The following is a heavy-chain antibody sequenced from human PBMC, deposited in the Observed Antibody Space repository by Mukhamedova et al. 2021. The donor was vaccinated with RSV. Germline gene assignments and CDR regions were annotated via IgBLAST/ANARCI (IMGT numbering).Heavy chain of an antibody. V-gene: IGHV3-9*01. D-gene: IGHD2-15*01. J-gene: IGHJ6*02. CDR2: IGWNSGNT. Sequence: GLEWVSGIGWNSGNTGYGDPVKGRFTVSRDKAKNSLYLQMNSLRVEDTAFYYCVKDIVLGGADVWGQGTTVTVSS. CDR3: VKDIVLGGADV.